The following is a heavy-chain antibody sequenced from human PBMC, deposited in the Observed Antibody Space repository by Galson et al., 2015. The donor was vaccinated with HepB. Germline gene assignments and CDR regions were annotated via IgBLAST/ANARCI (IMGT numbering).Heavy chain of an antibody. CDR1: GFTFSSYA. CDR2: ISYDGNNK. CDR3: AKIGAAGTIYYGMDV. D-gene: IGHD6-13*01. J-gene: IGHJ6*02. Sequence: SLRLSCAASGFTFSSYAMYWVRQAPGKGLERVALISYDGNNKYYADSVKGRFTVSRDNSKNTLYVQMNSVRAEDTAVYYCAKIGAAGTIYYGMDVWGQGTSVTVSS. V-gene: IGHV3-30-3*02.